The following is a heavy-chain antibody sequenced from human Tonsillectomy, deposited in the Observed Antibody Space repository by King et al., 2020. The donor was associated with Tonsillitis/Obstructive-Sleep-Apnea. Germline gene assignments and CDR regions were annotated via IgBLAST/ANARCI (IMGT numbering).Heavy chain of an antibody. D-gene: IGHD5-12*01. J-gene: IGHJ3*02. CDR2: IYYTGST. V-gene: IGHV4-59*01. CDR3: TREGLRDAFDI. CDR1: GGSISSYY. Sequence: QLQESDPGLVKPSETLSLTCTVSGGSISSYYWSWIRQPPGKGLECIGYIYYTGSTNYNPSLKSRVTISVDTSKNQFSLKLSSVTAADTAVYYCTREGLRDAFDIWGQGTMVTVSS.